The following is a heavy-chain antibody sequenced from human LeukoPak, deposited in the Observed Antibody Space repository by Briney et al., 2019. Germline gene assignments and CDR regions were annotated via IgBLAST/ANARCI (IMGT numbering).Heavy chain of an antibody. J-gene: IGHJ3*02. CDR1: GYTFTSYG. CDR3: ARDVFSNYYYDSSGLGDAFEI. Sequence: ASVKVSCKASGYTFTSYGISWVRQAPGQGLEWMGWISGNNGNTNYAQHLQGRVTMTTDTSTSTAYMELRSLRSDDTAVYYCARDVFSNYYYDSSGLGDAFEIWGRGTMVTVSS. CDR2: ISGNNGNT. V-gene: IGHV1-18*01. D-gene: IGHD3-22*01.